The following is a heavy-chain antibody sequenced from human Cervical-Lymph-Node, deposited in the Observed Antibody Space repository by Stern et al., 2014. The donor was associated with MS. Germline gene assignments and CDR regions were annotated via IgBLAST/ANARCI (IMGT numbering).Heavy chain of an antibody. J-gene: IGHJ4*02. CDR2: IYYSGST. V-gene: IGHV4-30-4*01. CDR3: AREAEAGHRLGY. D-gene: IGHD3-9*01. CDR1: CGSISSGDYY. Sequence: QLQLQESGPGLVKPSQTLSLTCTVSCGSISSGDYYWSWIRQPPGKGLEWIGYIYYSGSTYYNPSLKSRVTISVDTSKNQFSLKLSSVTAADTAVYYCAREAEAGHRLGYWGQGTLVTVSS.